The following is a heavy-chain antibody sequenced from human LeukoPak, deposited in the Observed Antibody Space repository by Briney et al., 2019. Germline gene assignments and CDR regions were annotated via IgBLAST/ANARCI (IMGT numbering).Heavy chain of an antibody. V-gene: IGHV1-3*03. CDR2: INPGNGNT. D-gene: IGHD6-13*01. CDR1: GYTFSSYA. J-gene: IGHJ1*01. CDR3: SRRSSWYRNEYFQH. Sequence: ASVKVSCKASGYTFSSYAMHWVRQAPGQRLEWMGWINPGNGNTKYSQEFQGRFTISRDTSASTVYMQLSSLRSEDTAVYYCSRRSSWYRNEYFQHWGQGTLVTVSS.